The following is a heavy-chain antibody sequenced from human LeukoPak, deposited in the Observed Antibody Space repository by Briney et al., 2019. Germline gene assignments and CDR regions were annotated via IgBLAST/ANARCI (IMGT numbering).Heavy chain of an antibody. CDR2: IYDSGST. V-gene: IGHV4-59*01. CDR1: GGSISSYY. J-gene: IGHJ3*02. CDR3: ARAPIRRGVVTNAFDI. D-gene: IGHD2-21*02. Sequence: SETLSLTCTVSGGSISSYYWSWIRQPPGKGLEWVGYIYDSGSTNYNPSLKSRVTTAVDTSKNQSSPKLSSVTAADTAVYYCARAPIRRGVVTNAFDIRGHGTIVTVSS.